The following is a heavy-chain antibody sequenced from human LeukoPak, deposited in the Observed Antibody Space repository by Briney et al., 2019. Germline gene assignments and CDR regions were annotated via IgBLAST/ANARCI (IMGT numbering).Heavy chain of an antibody. V-gene: IGHV3-20*04. CDR1: GFTFSNYG. J-gene: IGHJ4*02. Sequence: PGRSLRLSCAASGFTFSNYGMSWVRQAPGKGLEWVSGINWNGGSTGYADSVKGRFTISRDNAKNSLYLQMNSLRAEDTALYYCARIAAAGTSGAFDYWGQGTLVTVSS. CDR3: ARIAAAGTSGAFDY. CDR2: INWNGGST. D-gene: IGHD6-13*01.